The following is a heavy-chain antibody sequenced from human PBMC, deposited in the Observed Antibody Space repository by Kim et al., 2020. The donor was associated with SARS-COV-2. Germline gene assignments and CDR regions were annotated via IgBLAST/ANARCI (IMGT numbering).Heavy chain of an antibody. V-gene: IGHV1-3*01. CDR1: GYTFTSYA. Sequence: ASVKVSCKASGYTFTSYAMHWVRQAPGQRLEWMGWINAGNGNTKYSQKFQGRVTITRDTSASTAYMELSSLRSEDTAVYYCARVDGCSGGSCYSGTFDYWGQGTLVTVSS. D-gene: IGHD2-15*01. CDR2: INAGNGNT. J-gene: IGHJ4*02. CDR3: ARVDGCSGGSCYSGTFDY.